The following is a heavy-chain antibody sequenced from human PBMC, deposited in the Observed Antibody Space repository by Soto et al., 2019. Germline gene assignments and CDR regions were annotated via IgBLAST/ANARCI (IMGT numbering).Heavy chain of an antibody. CDR1: GGSISSGGYS. CDR2: IYHSGST. Sequence: SETLSLTCAVSGGSISSGGYSWSWLRQPPGKGLEWIGYIYHSGSTYYNPSLKSRVTISVDRSKNQFSLKLSSVTAADTAVYYCARVLEVAATRGPKYNWFDPWGQGTLVTVSS. J-gene: IGHJ5*02. V-gene: IGHV4-30-2*01. CDR3: ARVLEVAATRGPKYNWFDP. D-gene: IGHD6-19*01.